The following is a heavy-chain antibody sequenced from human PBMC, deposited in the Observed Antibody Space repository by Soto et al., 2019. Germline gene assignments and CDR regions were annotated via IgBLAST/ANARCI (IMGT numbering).Heavy chain of an antibody. CDR3: ARAPGPTDGFDI. CDR1: GYTFPSYG. J-gene: IGHJ3*02. Sequence: GASLKVSCKASGYTFPSYGISWVRQAPGQGLEWMGWISAYNGNTNYAQKLQGRVTMTRDTSISTAYMELSRLRSDDTAVYYCARAPGPTDGFDIWGHGTMVTVS. V-gene: IGHV1-18*01. CDR2: ISAYNGNT.